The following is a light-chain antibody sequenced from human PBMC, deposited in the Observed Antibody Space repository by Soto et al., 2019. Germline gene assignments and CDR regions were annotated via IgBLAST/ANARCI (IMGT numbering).Light chain of an antibody. CDR2: EVS. CDR1: ISDVGGYNY. CDR3: SSYTSSSTRRTV. J-gene: IGLJ1*01. V-gene: IGLV2-14*01. Sequence: HCPLTQAASVSGSRGQSIPISCTGTISDVGGYNYVSWYQQHPGKAPKLMIYEVSNRPSGVSNRFSGSKSGNTASLTISGLQAEEEADYYCSSYTSSSTRRTVFGTGTKVTVL.